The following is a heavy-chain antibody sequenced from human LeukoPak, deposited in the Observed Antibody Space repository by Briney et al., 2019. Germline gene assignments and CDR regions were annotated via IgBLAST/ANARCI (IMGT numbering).Heavy chain of an antibody. CDR2: IYPGDSDT. CDR1: GYSFTSYW. Sequence: GESLKISCKGSGYSFTSYWIGWVRQMPGKGLEWMGIIYPGDSDTRYSPSFQGQVTISADKSISTAYLQWSSLKASDTAMYYCARRFHGFWSGPLNYFGYWGQGTLVTVSS. CDR3: ARRFHGFWSGPLNYFGY. D-gene: IGHD3-3*01. V-gene: IGHV5-51*01. J-gene: IGHJ4*02.